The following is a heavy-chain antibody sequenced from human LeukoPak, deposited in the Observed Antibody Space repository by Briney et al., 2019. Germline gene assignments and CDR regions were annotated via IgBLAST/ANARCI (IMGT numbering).Heavy chain of an antibody. CDR3: AIVATYYYYATDV. CDR1: GFTFSSYD. Sequence: GGSLRLSCAASGFTFSSYDMNWVRQAPGKGLEWVSYISSSRSTIDYADSVKGRFTISRDNARNSLYLQMNSLRAEDTAVYYCAIVATYYYYATDVWGQGTTVTVSS. V-gene: IGHV3-48*03. CDR2: ISSSRSTI. D-gene: IGHD5-12*01. J-gene: IGHJ6*02.